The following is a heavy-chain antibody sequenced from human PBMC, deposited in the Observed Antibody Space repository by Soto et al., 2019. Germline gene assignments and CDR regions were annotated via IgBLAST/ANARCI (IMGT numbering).Heavy chain of an antibody. CDR2: IIPIFGTA. Sequence: QVQLVQSGAEVKKPGSSVKVSCKTSGGTFSSYAINWVRQAPGQGPEWMGGIIPIFGTANYAQKFQGRITITAXXSXNXXYMELRSLRSDDTAVYYCASSPPPTVTMYSRYFDLWGRGTLVTVSS. CDR1: GGTFSSYA. V-gene: IGHV1-69*14. CDR3: ASSPPPTVTMYSRYFDL. D-gene: IGHD4-17*01. J-gene: IGHJ2*01.